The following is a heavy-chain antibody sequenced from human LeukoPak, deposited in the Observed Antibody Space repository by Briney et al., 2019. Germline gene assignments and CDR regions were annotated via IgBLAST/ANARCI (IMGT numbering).Heavy chain of an antibody. J-gene: IGHJ4*02. CDR1: GFTFSSYA. CDR2: ISISSNYI. V-gene: IGHV3-21*01. D-gene: IGHD6-19*01. CDR3: ARGAYSSGWYYDY. Sequence: TGGSLRLSCAASGFTFSSYAMHWVRQAPGKGLEWVSSISISSNYIYYPDSLKGRFTISRDNAKNSLYLQMNSLRAEDTAVYYCARGAYSSGWYYDYWGQGTLVTVSS.